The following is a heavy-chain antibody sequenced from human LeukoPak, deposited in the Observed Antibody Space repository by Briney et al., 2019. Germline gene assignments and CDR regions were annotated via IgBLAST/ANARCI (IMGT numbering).Heavy chain of an antibody. CDR1: GGSISSYC. CDR3: AGHSSGYYPY. Sequence: SETLSLTCTVSGGSISSYCWSWIRQPPGKGLEWIGYIYTSGSTNYNPSLKSRVTISVDTSKNQFSLKLSSVTAADTAVYYCAGHSSGYYPYWGQGTLVTVSS. CDR2: IYTSGST. D-gene: IGHD3-22*01. J-gene: IGHJ4*02. V-gene: IGHV4-4*09.